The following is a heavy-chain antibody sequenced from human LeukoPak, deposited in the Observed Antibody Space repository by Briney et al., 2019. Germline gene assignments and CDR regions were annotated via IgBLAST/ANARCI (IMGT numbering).Heavy chain of an antibody. J-gene: IGHJ6*04. Sequence: GGSLRLSCAASGFTFSSYSMNWVRQAPGKGLEWVSSISSSSSYIYYADSVKGRFTISRDNAKNSLYLQMNSLRAEDTAVYYCARDPQDYYGMDAWGKGTTVTVSS. CDR2: ISSSSSYI. CDR1: GFTFSSYS. V-gene: IGHV3-21*01. CDR3: ARDPQDYYGMDA.